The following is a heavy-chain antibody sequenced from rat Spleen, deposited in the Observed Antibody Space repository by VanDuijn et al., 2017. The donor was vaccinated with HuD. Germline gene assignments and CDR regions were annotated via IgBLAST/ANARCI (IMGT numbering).Heavy chain of an antibody. J-gene: IGHJ2*01. CDR3: ARGGVWDY. V-gene: IGHV2-34*01. Sequence: QVQLKESGPGLVQPSETLSLTCTVSGFSLTTYSVSWVRQPSGKGPEWMGRMWYDGDTAYNSALKSRLSISRDTSNNHIFLKMNSLQSEDTTTYYCARGGVWDYWGQGVMVTVSS. CDR1: GFSLTTYS. CDR2: MWYDGDT. D-gene: IGHD4-3*01.